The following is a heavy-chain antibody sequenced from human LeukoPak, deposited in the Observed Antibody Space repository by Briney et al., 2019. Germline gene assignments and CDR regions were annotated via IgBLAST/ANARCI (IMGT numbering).Heavy chain of an antibody. CDR3: ARGSGYCYNY. CDR1: GYTFMNYG. D-gene: IGHD3-22*01. CDR2: INPSGGST. V-gene: IGHV1-46*01. J-gene: IGHJ4*02. Sequence: ASVKVSCKASGYTFMNYGISWVRQAPGQGLEWMGIINPSGGSTSYAQKFQGRVTMTRDTSTSTVYMELSSLRSEDTAVYYCARGSGYCYNYWGQGTLVTVSS.